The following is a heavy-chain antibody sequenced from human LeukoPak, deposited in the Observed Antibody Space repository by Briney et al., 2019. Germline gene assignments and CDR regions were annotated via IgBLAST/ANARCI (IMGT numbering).Heavy chain of an antibody. CDR3: ARGDIVVVPAGNWFDP. J-gene: IGHJ5*02. Sequence: SETLSLTCAVSGGSISSGGYSWSWIRQPPGKGLEWIGYIYHSGSTYYNPSLKSRVTISVDTSKNQFSLKLSSVTAADTAVYYCARGDIVVVPAGNWFDPWGQGTLVTVSS. V-gene: IGHV4-30-2*01. CDR1: GGSISSGGYS. D-gene: IGHD2-2*01. CDR2: IYHSGST.